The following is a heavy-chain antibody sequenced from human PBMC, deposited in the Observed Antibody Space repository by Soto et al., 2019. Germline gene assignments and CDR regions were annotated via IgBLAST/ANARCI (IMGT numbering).Heavy chain of an antibody. CDR2: IYYSGST. CDR1: GGSISSYY. Sequence: SETLSLTCTVSGGSISSYYWSWIRQPPGKGLEWIGYIYYSGSTNYNPSLKSRVTISVDTSKNQFSLKLSSVTAADTAVYYCARKVATTDRTQFDYWGQGTLVTVSS. V-gene: IGHV4-59*08. D-gene: IGHD5-12*01. CDR3: ARKVATTDRTQFDY. J-gene: IGHJ4*02.